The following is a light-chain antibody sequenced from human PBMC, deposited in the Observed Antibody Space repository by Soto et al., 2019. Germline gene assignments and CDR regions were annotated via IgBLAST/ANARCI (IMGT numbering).Light chain of an antibody. Sequence: DIQMTQSPSTLSASVGDIVTITCRASQSISSWLAWYQQKPGKAPKLLIYKASSLESGVPSRFGGSGSGTEFTLTISSLQPDDVATYYCQQYNSYSCTFGQGTKLEIK. CDR3: QQYNSYSCT. J-gene: IGKJ2*02. V-gene: IGKV1-5*03. CDR1: QSISSW. CDR2: KAS.